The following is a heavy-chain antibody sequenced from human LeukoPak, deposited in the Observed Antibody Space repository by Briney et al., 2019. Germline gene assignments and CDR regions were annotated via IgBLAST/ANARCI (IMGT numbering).Heavy chain of an antibody. D-gene: IGHD4-23*01. Sequence: PGGSLRLSCAASGFTFSFCAMHWVRQAPGKGLEWVAFIRYDGNNKNYADSVKGRFTIYRDNSRDTLYLQMNSLRAEDTAVYYCTKGDDYGANTRLPKYNWFDPWGQGTLVTVSS. CDR2: IRYDGNNK. CDR3: TKGDDYGANTRLPKYNWFDP. V-gene: IGHV3-30*02. J-gene: IGHJ5*02. CDR1: GFTFSFCA.